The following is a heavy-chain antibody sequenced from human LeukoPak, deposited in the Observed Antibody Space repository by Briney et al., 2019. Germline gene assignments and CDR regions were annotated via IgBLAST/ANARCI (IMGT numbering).Heavy chain of an antibody. CDR2: INPNSGGT. D-gene: IGHD3-10*01. CDR3: ARGSVLWFGELAGGYWFDR. V-gene: IGHV1-2*02. Sequence: GASVKVSCKASGYTFTGYYMHWVRQAPGHGLEWMGWINPNSGGTNYAQKFQGRVTMTRDTSISTAYMELSRLRSDDTAVYYCARGSVLWFGELAGGYWFDRWGQGTLVTVSS. J-gene: IGHJ5*02. CDR1: GYTFTGYY.